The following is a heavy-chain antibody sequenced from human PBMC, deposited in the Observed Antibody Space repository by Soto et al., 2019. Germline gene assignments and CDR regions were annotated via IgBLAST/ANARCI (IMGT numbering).Heavy chain of an antibody. CDR3: ARGMSVWMAGYSSF. CDR2: IYHRGNT. V-gene: IGHV4-39*07. CDR1: GDSIGNALFF. D-gene: IGHD6-19*01. Sequence: SETLSLTCTVSGDSIGNALFFWGWLRQPPGKGLEWIGSIYHRGNTYYNPSLKSRVTVSVDTSKNQFSLNLSSVTAADTAVYYCARGMSVWMAGYSSFWGQGTLVTVSS. J-gene: IGHJ4*02.